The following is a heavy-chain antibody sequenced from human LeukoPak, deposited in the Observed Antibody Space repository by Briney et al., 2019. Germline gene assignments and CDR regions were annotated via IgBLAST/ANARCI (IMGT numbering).Heavy chain of an antibody. D-gene: IGHD3-22*01. J-gene: IGHJ4*02. CDR1: GGSTSSSTYY. V-gene: IGHV4-39*01. CDR3: ARQGMGSYYDSSGHPDY. CDR2: IYYSGSS. Sequence: SETLSLTCTVSGGSTSSSTYYWGWIRQPPGKGLEWIASIYYSGSSYYNPSLKSRVTISVDTSKNQFSLKLSSVTAADTAVYHCARQGMGSYYDSSGHPDYWGQGTLVTVSS.